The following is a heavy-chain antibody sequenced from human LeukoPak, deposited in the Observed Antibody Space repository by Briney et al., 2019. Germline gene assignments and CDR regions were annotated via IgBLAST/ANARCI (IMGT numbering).Heavy chain of an antibody. V-gene: IGHV1-2*02. Sequence: ASVKVSCKVSGYTLTELSMHWVRQAPGQGLEWMGWINPNSGGTNYAQKFQGRVTMTRDTSISTAYMELSRLRSDDTAVYYCAKIAAAGTSPAFDIWGQGTMVTVSS. D-gene: IGHD6-13*01. CDR1: GYTLTELS. CDR2: INPNSGGT. J-gene: IGHJ3*02. CDR3: AKIAAAGTSPAFDI.